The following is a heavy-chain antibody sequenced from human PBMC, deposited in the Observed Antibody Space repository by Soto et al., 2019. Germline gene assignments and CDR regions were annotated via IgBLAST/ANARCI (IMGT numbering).Heavy chain of an antibody. Sequence: QVQLVQSGTEVKKPGSSVKVSCKASGGTFRNYPINWVRQAPGQGLEWMGSIFPLTDIPDYAQNFQARLTISAYKSTRTAYMELSSLTSDDTSMYFCARGPLVVLNYFESWGQGTLVTVSS. J-gene: IGHJ4*02. CDR1: GGTFRNYP. CDR2: IFPLTDIP. V-gene: IGHV1-69*02. CDR3: ARGPLVVLNYFES.